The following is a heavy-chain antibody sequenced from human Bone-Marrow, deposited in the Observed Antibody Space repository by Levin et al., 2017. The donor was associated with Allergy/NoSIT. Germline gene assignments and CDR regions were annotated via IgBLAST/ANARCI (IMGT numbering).Heavy chain of an antibody. CDR3: AKGGDDYFFDY. V-gene: IGHV3-23*01. CDR2: IPGGGGTT. D-gene: IGHD2-21*02. Sequence: GGSLRLSCAGSGFTFSSYAMSWVRQAPGKGLEWVSTIPGGGGTTYYADAVKGRFTISRDNSKNTLYLQMTSLRAEDTAAYYCAKGGDDYFFDYWGQGTLVTVSS. J-gene: IGHJ4*02. CDR1: GFTFSSYA.